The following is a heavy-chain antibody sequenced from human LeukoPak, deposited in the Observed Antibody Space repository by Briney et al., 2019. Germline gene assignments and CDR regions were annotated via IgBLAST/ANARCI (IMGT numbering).Heavy chain of an antibody. J-gene: IGHJ5*02. V-gene: IGHV4-39*07. Sequence: SETLSLTCTVSGGSISSSSYYWGWIRQPPGKGLEWSGSIYYSGSTYYNPSLKSRVTISVDTSKNQFSLKLSSVTAADTAVYYCARGSRRWLQLMERLFDPWGQGTLVTVSS. D-gene: IGHD5-24*01. CDR3: ARGSRRWLQLMERLFDP. CDR2: IYYSGST. CDR1: GGSISSSSYY.